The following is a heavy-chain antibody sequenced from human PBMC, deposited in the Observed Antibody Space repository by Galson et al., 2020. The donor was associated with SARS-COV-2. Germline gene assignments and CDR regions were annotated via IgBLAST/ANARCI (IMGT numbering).Heavy chain of an antibody. J-gene: IGHJ4*02. Sequence: ETSETLSLTCAVYGGSFSGYYWSWIRQPPGKGLEWIGEINHSGSTNYNPSLKSRVTISVDTSKNQFSLKLSSVTAADTAVYYCARVDVLLGSDYWGQGTLVTVSS. V-gene: IGHV4-34*01. CDR1: GGSFSGYY. D-gene: IGHD3-22*01. CDR3: ARVDVLLGSDY. CDR2: INHSGST.